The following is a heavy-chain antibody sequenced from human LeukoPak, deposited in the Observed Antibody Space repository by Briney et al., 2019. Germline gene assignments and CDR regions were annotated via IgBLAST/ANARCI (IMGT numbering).Heavy chain of an antibody. V-gene: IGHV3-21*01. CDR2: ISSSSSYI. D-gene: IGHD2-15*01. J-gene: IGHJ6*03. CDR3: ARDILSYYYMDV. CDR1: GFTFSSYS. Sequence: PGGSLRLSCAASGFTFSSYSMNWVRQAPGKGLEWVSSISSSSSYIYYADSVKGRFTISRDNAKNSLYLQMNSLRAEDTAVYYCARDILSYYYMDVWGKGTTVTVSS.